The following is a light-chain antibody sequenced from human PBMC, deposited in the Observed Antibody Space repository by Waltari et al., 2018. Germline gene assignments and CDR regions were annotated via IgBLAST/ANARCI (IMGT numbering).Light chain of an antibody. CDR2: EIS. Sequence: QSALTQPAPVSGSPGQSITISCTAVNSNVDILHLVSWYQHHPGINPRLLIYEISQRPSGISNRFSGSKSGNTASLTISGLQPEDEADYFCCSFAGYGIYVFGSGTQVSVL. J-gene: IGLJ1*01. CDR3: CSFAGYGIYV. V-gene: IGLV2-23*02. CDR1: NSNVDILHL.